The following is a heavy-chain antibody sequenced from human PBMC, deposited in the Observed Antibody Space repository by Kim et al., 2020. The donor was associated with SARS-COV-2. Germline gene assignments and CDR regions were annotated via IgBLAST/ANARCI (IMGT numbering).Heavy chain of an antibody. J-gene: IGHJ4*02. CDR2: ISYDGSNK. V-gene: IGHV3-30-3*01. CDR1: GFTFSSYA. Sequence: SLRLSCAASGFTFSSYAMHWVRQAPGKGLEWVAVISYDGSNKYYADSVKGRFTISRDNSKNTLYLQMNSLRAEDTAVYYCARASSGSYLHHFDYWGQGTL. D-gene: IGHD1-26*01. CDR3: ARASSGSYLHHFDY.